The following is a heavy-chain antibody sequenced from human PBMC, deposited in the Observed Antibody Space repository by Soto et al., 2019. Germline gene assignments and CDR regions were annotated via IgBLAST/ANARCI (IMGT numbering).Heavy chain of an antibody. V-gene: IGHV4-59*11. CDR2: IYYRGST. CDR1: GGSISSHY. CDR3: ARDGREASGMDV. D-gene: IGHD1-26*01. J-gene: IGHJ6*02. Sequence: ETLSLTCTVSGGSISSHYWSWVRQAPGKGLEWIGHIYYRGSTTYNPSLRSRSTISVDTSNNQFSLKLNSVATADTAVYYCARDGREASGMDVWGQGTKVTVSS.